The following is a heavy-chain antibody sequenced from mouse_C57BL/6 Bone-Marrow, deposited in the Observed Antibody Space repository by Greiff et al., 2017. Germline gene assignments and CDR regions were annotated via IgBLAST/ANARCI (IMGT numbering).Heavy chain of an antibody. CDR1: GFNIKDDY. D-gene: IGHD1-1*01. V-gene: IGHV14-4*01. CDR3: TTYYGSSSLHWYFDV. CDR2: IDPENGDT. J-gene: IGHJ1*03. Sequence: EVQLQQSGAELVRPGASVKLSCTASGFNIKDDYMHWVKQRPEQGLEWIGWIDPENGDTEYASKFQGKATITADTSSNTAYLQLSSLTSEDTAVYYCTTYYGSSSLHWYFDVWGTGTTVTVSS.